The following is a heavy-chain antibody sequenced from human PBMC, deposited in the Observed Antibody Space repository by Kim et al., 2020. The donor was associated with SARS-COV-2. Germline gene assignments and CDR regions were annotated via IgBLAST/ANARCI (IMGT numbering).Heavy chain of an antibody. CDR1: GFTFSSYG. CDR3: AKDGDGETGTSPLDY. D-gene: IGHD1-7*01. V-gene: IGHV3-30*18. J-gene: IGHJ4*01. CDR2: ISYDGSNK. Sequence: GGSLRLSCAASGFTFSSYGMHWVRQAPGKGLEWVAVISYDGSNKYYADSVKGRFTISRDNSKNTLYLQMNSLRAEDTAVYYCAKDGDGETGTSPLDYWG.